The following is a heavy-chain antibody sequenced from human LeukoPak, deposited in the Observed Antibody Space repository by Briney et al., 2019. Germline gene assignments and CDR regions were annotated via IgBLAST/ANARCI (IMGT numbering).Heavy chain of an antibody. CDR1: GYTFTSYG. Sequence: ASVKVSCKASGYTFTSYGISWVRQAPGQGLEWMGWISAYNGNTNYAQKLQGRVTMTTDTSTSTAYMELRSLRSDDTAVYYCARDCRAYSSGWPLDAFDIWGQGTTVTVSS. CDR3: ARDCRAYSSGWPLDAFDI. D-gene: IGHD6-19*01. CDR2: ISAYNGNT. V-gene: IGHV1-18*01. J-gene: IGHJ3*02.